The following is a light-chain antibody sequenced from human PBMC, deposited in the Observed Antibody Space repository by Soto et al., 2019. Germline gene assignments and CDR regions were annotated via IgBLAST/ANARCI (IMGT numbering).Light chain of an antibody. J-gene: IGLJ1*01. CDR1: SSDVGGYNY. CDR2: DVN. Sequence: QSALTQPASVSGSPVQSITISCTGTSSDVGGYNYVSWYQQHPGKAPKLIIYDVNNRPSGVSNRFSGSKSGNTASLTVSGLQAEDEADYYCSSYTSSSTYVFGTGTKVTVL. CDR3: SSYTSSSTYV. V-gene: IGLV2-14*01.